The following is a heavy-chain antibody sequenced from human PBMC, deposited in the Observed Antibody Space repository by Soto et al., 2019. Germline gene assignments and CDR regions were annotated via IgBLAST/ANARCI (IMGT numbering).Heavy chain of an antibody. D-gene: IGHD6-13*01. Sequence: SETLSLTCTVSGGPISNYYWSWIRQPPGKRLEWIGYIYYTGSTNYNPSLKSRVTISVDTSKNQFSLKLRSVSAADTAVYYCAKGGSNKFDPWGQGTLVTVSS. V-gene: IGHV4-59*01. CDR3: AKGGSNKFDP. J-gene: IGHJ5*02. CDR2: IYYTGST. CDR1: GGPISNYY.